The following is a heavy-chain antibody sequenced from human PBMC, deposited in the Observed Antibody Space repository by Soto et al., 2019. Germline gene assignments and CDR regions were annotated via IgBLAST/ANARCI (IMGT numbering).Heavy chain of an antibody. Sequence: SETLSLTCTVSGGSISSGGYYWSWIRQHPGKGLEWIGYIYYSGCTYYNPSLKSRVTISVDTSKNRFALKLSSVTAADTAVYYCARYYYDSSGYYYRSFDYWGQGTRVTVSS. CDR1: GGSISSGGYY. J-gene: IGHJ4*02. CDR2: IYYSGCT. CDR3: ARYYYDSSGYYYRSFDY. V-gene: IGHV4-31*03. D-gene: IGHD3-22*01.